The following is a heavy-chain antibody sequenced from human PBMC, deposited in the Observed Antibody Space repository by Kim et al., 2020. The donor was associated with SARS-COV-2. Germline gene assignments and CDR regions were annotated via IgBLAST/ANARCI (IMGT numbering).Heavy chain of an antibody. CDR1: GYTLTTYA. J-gene: IGHJ4*02. CDR2: INTGNGDT. V-gene: IGHV1-3*04. D-gene: IGHD1-26*01. CDR3: ARGLRQWELLPFDY. Sequence: ASVKVSCKASGYTLTTYAIHWVRQAPGQTLEWMGWINTGNGDTKYSQKFQDRVRFTRDASANTASMELTSLRSEDTAVFYCARGLRQWELLPFDYWGQGTLVTVPS.